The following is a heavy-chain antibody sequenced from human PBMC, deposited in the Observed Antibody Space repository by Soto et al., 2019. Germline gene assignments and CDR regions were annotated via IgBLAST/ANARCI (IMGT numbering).Heavy chain of an antibody. CDR2: INPSGST. CDR3: ARGQSPLGYCSGGRCSSIDY. V-gene: IGHV4-34*01. Sequence: QVQLQQWGAGLLKPSETLSLTCAVYGGSFSGYYWSWILQPPGKGLEGIGEINPSGSTNYNPALKSRVTISVDASKNQFSLELRSVTAADTAVYYCARGQSPLGYCSGGRCSSIDYWGQGTLVTVSS. J-gene: IGHJ4*02. D-gene: IGHD2-15*01. CDR1: GGSFSGYY.